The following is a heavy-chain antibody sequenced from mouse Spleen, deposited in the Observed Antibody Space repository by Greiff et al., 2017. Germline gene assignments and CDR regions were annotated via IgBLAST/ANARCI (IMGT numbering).Heavy chain of an antibody. Sequence: VQLQQSGPELVKPGASVKISCKASGYAFSSSWMNWVKQRPGKGLEWIGRIYPGDGDTNYNGKFKGKATLTADKSSSTAYMQLSSLTSEDSAVYFCAREDSSGYEGAYWGQGTLVTVSA. CDR2: IYPGDGDT. J-gene: IGHJ3*01. CDR1: GYAFSSSW. CDR3: AREDSSGYEGAY. D-gene: IGHD3-2*01. V-gene: IGHV1-82*01.